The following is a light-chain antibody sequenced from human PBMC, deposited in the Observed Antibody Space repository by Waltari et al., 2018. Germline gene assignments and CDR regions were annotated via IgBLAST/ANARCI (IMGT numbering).Light chain of an antibody. CDR2: AAS. V-gene: IGKV1-12*01. Sequence: DIQMTQSPSSVSASVGDRVTITCRASQGISTWLAWYQQKPGKAPKLLIYAASNLQSGVPSRFSGSGSGTDFTLTISSLQPDDFATYYCQQYMTNSWTFGQGTRVEVK. CDR3: QQYMTNSWT. J-gene: IGKJ1*01. CDR1: QGISTW.